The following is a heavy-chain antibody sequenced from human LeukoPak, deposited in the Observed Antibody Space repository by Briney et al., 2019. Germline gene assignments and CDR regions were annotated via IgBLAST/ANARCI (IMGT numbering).Heavy chain of an antibody. CDR3: ARAWDAYCGGDCFSSAFDI. V-gene: IGHV3-23*01. D-gene: IGHD2-21*02. J-gene: IGHJ3*02. CDR1: GFTFSSYA. Sequence: GGSLRHSCAASGFTFSSYAMTWVRQAPGKGREWVSANSGSGGITSYAYSVKGRFAISRDNSKNTLYLQMNSLRAEDTAVYYCARAWDAYCGGDCFSSAFDIGGEGTMVTVSS. CDR2: NSGSGGIT.